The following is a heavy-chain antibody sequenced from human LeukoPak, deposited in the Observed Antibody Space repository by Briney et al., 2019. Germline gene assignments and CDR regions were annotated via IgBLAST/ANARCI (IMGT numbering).Heavy chain of an antibody. Sequence: SETLSLTCTVSGGSISSYYWSWIRQPPGKGLEWIGYIYYSGSTNYNPSLKSRVTISVDTSKNQFSLKLSSVTAADTAVYYCARNMMWNIVATPFDYWGQGTLVTVSS. J-gene: IGHJ4*02. V-gene: IGHV4-59*01. CDR1: GGSISSYY. CDR3: ARNMMWNIVATPFDY. CDR2: IYYSGST. D-gene: IGHD5-12*01.